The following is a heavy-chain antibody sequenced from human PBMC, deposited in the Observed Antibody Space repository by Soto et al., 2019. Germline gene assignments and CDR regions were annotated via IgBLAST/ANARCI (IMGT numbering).Heavy chain of an antibody. CDR2: IYYSGTT. V-gene: IGHV4-59*01. D-gene: IGHD3-22*01. CDR3: ARVGNYYDSSGYYYVWFDP. J-gene: IGHJ5*02. Sequence: SSETLSLTCTVSGGSISSYYWSWIRQPPGKGLEWIGYIYYSGTTNYNPSLKSRVTISVDTSKNQFSLKLNSVTAADTAVYYCARVGNYYDSSGYYYVWFDPWGQGTLVTVSS. CDR1: GGSISSYY.